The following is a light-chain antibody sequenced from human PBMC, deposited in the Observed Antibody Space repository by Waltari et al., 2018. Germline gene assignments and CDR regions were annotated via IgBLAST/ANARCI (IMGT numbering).Light chain of an antibody. V-gene: IGKV3-15*01. J-gene: IGKJ3*01. Sequence: EIVMTQSPATLSVSPGERATLSCRASQSVSSNLAWYQQRPGQPPRPLIYGASTRATGIPARFSGSGSGTEFTLTISRLEPEDFAVYYCQQYGSSRFTFGPGTKVDIK. CDR3: QQYGSSRFT. CDR2: GAS. CDR1: QSVSSN.